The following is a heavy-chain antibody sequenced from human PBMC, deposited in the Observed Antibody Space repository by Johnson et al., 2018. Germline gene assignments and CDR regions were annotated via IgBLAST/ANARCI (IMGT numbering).Heavy chain of an antibody. CDR1: GFTFDDHA. CDR2: LSWAGDST. D-gene: IGHD2-2*01. CDR3: VKDRGCRNTTGPYRYYDMDV. J-gene: IGHJ6*03. V-gene: IGHV3-43D*03. Sequence: VQLVESGGAVVEPGGSLRLSCAASGFTFDDHAMHWVRQTPGKGLVWVSVLSWAGDSTHYADSVKGRFTMSRDNSRVAVYQQMNRLRSEDTALYYCVKDRGCRNTTGPYRYYDMDVWGKGTKVTVS.